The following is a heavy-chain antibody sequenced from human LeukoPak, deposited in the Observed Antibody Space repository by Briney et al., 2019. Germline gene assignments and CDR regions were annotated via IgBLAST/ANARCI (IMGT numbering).Heavy chain of an antibody. CDR1: GGSISSSSYY. J-gene: IGHJ6*03. D-gene: IGHD3-10*01. CDR3: ARVSWMGYGSGSYYYYMDA. V-gene: IGHV4-39*07. Sequence: SETLSLTCTVSGGSISSSSYYWGWIRQPPGKGLEWIGSIYYSGSTYYNPSLKSRVTISVDTSKNQFSLKLSSVTAADTAVYYCARVSWMGYGSGSYYYYMDAWGKGTTVTVSS. CDR2: IYYSGST.